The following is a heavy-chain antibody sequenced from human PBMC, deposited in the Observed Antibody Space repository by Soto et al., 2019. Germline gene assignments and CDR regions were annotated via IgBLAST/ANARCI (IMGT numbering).Heavy chain of an antibody. Sequence: QVQLVQSGAEVKKPGSSVKVSCKASGGTFSSYAISWVRQAPGQGLEWMGGSIPICGTANYAQKFQGRVTITEEESPSTAYMELSSLRSEDTAVYDCASIVATISYYYYGMDVWGQVTTVTVSS. J-gene: IGHJ6*02. D-gene: IGHD5-12*01. CDR3: ASIVATISYYYYGMDV. CDR1: GGTFSSYA. CDR2: SIPICGTA. V-gene: IGHV1-69*01.